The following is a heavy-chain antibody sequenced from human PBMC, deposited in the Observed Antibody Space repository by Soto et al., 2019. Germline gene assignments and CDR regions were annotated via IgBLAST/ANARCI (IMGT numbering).Heavy chain of an antibody. J-gene: IGHJ4*02. CDR1: GFTFSSYA. V-gene: IGHV3-23*01. CDR2: ISGSGGST. CDR3: AKRGVRILEHRDYFDY. Sequence: GGSLRLSCAASGFTFSSYAMSWVRQAPGKGLEWVSAISGSGGSTYYADSVKGRFTISRDNSKNTLYLQMNSLRAEGTAVYYCAKRGVRILEHRDYFDYWGQGTLVTVSS. D-gene: IGHD3-3*01.